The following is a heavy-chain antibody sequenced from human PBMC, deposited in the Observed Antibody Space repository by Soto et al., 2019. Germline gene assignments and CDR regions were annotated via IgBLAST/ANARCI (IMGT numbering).Heavy chain of an antibody. Sequence: SETLSLTCSVSGVSTSSHYWSWIRQPPGKGLEWIGYIYYSGSTNYNPSLKSRVTISVDTSKNQFSLKLSSVTAADTAVYYCARLLYDISAFDYWGQGTLVTVSS. J-gene: IGHJ4*02. CDR1: GVSTSSHY. CDR2: IYYSGST. D-gene: IGHD3-9*01. V-gene: IGHV4-59*08. CDR3: ARLLYDISAFDY.